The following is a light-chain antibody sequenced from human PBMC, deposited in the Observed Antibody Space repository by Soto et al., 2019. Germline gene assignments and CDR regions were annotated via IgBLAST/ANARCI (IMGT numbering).Light chain of an antibody. CDR1: QSISSW. J-gene: IGKJ1*01. V-gene: IGKV1-5*01. CDR3: QQYNSYSLWT. CDR2: DAS. Sequence: DIQMTQSPSTLSASVVDRFTVSFRASQSISSWLAWYQQKPGKAPKLLIYDASSLESGVPSRFSGSGSGTEFTLTISSLQPDDFATYYCQQYNSYSLWTFGQGTKVDIK.